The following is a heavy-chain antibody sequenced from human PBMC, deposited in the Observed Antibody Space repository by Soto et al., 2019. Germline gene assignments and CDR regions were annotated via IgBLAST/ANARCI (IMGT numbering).Heavy chain of an antibody. CDR2: ISSSGSTT. CDR1: GFTFSSYE. D-gene: IGHD4-17*01. CDR3: ARVRRGLVYGEDVTRAFDI. J-gene: IGHJ3*02. Sequence: EVQLVESGGGLVQPGGSLRLSCAASGFTFSSYEMNWVRQAPGKGLEWGSHISSSGSTTYHAGSVKGRFTLSRDNAKIALYLQMDSLRAEDTDVYYCARVRRGLVYGEDVTRAFDIWGQGAMVTFSS. V-gene: IGHV3-48*03.